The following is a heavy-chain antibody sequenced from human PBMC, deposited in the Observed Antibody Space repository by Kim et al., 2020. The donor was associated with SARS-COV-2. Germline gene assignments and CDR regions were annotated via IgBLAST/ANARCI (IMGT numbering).Heavy chain of an antibody. D-gene: IGHD6-19*01. V-gene: IGHV3-30-3*01. Sequence: GGSLRLSCAASGFTFSSYAMHWVRQAPGKGLEWVAVISYDGSNKYYADSVKGRFTISRDNSKNTLYLQMNSLRAEDTAVYYCARDRKAVAGMRSWYFDLWGRGTLVTVSS. CDR1: GFTFSSYA. J-gene: IGHJ2*01. CDR2: ISYDGSNK. CDR3: ARDRKAVAGMRSWYFDL.